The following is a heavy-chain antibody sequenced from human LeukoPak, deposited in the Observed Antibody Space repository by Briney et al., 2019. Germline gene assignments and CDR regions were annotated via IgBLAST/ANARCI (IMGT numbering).Heavy chain of an antibody. CDR1: GGSFSGYY. Sequence: SETLSLTCAVYGGSFSGYYWSWIRQPPGKGLEWIGEINLSGSTNYNPSLKSRVTISVDTSKNQFSLKLSSVTAADTAVYYCARVNDFWSGYYVYWGQGTLVTVSS. CDR2: INLSGST. J-gene: IGHJ4*02. CDR3: ARVNDFWSGYYVY. D-gene: IGHD3-3*01. V-gene: IGHV4-34*01.